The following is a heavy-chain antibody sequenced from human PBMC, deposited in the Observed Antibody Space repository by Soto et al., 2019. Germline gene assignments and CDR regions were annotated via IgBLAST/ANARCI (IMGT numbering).Heavy chain of an antibody. V-gene: IGHV4-59*01. Sequence: PSETLSLTCSVSGGSMRNYYWNWIRQPPGRGLEWIGYVYHSGRTNYNPSLKSRGSMSVDVSMYHFSLTLRSVTAGETAVYFCTSSYRPSSSPDYWGQGTLLTVSS. D-gene: IGHD3-16*02. CDR2: VYHSGRT. J-gene: IGHJ4*02. CDR1: GGSMRNYY. CDR3: TSSYRPSSSPDY.